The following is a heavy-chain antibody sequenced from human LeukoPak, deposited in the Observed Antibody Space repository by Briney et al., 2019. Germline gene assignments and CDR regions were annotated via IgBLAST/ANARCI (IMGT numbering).Heavy chain of an antibody. D-gene: IGHD2-21*02. CDR1: GGSISSSSYY. CDR3: ARGIMVVTPDYYYYYMDV. V-gene: IGHV4-61*02. J-gene: IGHJ6*03. CDR2: IYTSGST. Sequence: PSETLSLTCTVSGGSISSSSYYWSWIRQPAGKGLEWIGRIYTSGSTNYNPSLKSRVTMSVDTSKNQFSLKLSSVTAADTAVYYCARGIMVVTPDYYYYYMDVWGKGTTVTVSS.